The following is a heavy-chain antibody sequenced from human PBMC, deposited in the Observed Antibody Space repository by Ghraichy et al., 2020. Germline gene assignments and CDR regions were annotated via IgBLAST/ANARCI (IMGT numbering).Heavy chain of an antibody. CDR2: ISSSSYI. Sequence: LSLTCAASGFTFSSYSMNWVRQAPGKGLEWVSSISSSSYIYYADSVKGRFTISRDNAKNSLYLQMNSLRAEDTAVYYCARDRSSSSSGIDYWGQGTLVTVSS. CDR3: ARDRSSSSSGIDY. D-gene: IGHD6-6*01. V-gene: IGHV3-21*01. J-gene: IGHJ4*02. CDR1: GFTFSSYS.